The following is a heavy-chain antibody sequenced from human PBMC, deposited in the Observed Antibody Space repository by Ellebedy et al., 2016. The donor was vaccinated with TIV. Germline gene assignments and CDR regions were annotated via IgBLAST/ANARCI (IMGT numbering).Heavy chain of an antibody. CDR1: GASISTYY. J-gene: IGHJ4*02. V-gene: IGHV4-59*12. Sequence: MPSETLSLTCTVSGASISTYYWSWIRQPPGKGLEWIGYIYYSGSTNYNPSLKSRVTISVDTSKNQISLKLSSVTAADTAVYYCARSSGWYFFDYWGQGTLVTVSS. CDR2: IYYSGST. CDR3: ARSSGWYFFDY. D-gene: IGHD3-10*01.